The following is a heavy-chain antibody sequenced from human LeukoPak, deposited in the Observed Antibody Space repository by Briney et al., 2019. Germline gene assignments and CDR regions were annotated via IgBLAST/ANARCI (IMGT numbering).Heavy chain of an antibody. D-gene: IGHD3-22*01. V-gene: IGHV4-39*01. CDR1: GGSISNNVYY. J-gene: IGHJ1*01. CDR2: IYYSGST. CDR3: ARLAQDSSGYFQH. Sequence: KSSEALSLTCTVSGGSISNNVYYWGWIRQPPGKGLEWIGSIYYSGSTYYNPSLKSRVTISVDTSKNQFSLKLSSVTAADTAVYYCARLAQDSSGYFQHWGQGTLVTVSS.